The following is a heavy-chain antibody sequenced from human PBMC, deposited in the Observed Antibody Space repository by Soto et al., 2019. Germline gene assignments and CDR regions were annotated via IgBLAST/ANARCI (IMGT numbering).Heavy chain of an antibody. D-gene: IGHD2-21*01. CDR3: ARVIRVRSSHFDY. Sequence: SETLSLTCTVSGGSISSGDYYWSWIRQPPGKGLEWIGYIYYSGSTYYNPSLKSRVTISVDASKNQFSLKLSSVTAADTAVYYCARVIRVRSSHFDYWGQGTLVTVSS. CDR1: GGSISSGDYY. CDR2: IYYSGST. J-gene: IGHJ4*02. V-gene: IGHV4-30-4*01.